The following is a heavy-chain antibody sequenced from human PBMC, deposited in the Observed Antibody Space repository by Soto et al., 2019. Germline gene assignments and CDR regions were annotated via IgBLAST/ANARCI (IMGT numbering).Heavy chain of an antibody. CDR3: ARGDREDILVVVGARPGEDGIDI. J-gene: IGHJ6*02. Sequence: QVQLVESGGGVVQPGWSLRLSCAASGFTFRNHAMHWVRQAPGKGLECLAVIAYDGSNAYYRDSVKGRFTIYRDNSKHTLYLHMNSLRSEDTCVYYCARGDREDILVVVGARPGEDGIDIWGQGTTVTVSS. V-gene: IGHV3-30-3*01. CDR2: IAYDGSNA. CDR1: GFTFRNHA. D-gene: IGHD2-15*01.